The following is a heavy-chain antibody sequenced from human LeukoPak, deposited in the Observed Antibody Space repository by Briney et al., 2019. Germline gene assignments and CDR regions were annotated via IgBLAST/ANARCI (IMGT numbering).Heavy chain of an antibody. J-gene: IGHJ4*02. V-gene: IGHV1-69*13. CDR1: GGTFSSYA. Sequence: GASVKVSCKASGGTFSSYAISWVRQAPGQGLEWMGGIIPVYGTPNYAQRFRGRLTISADESTRTAYMDLSSLRSDDTAVYYCASVYDSSSSSLREFDYWGQGTLVTVSS. CDR2: IIPVYGTP. D-gene: IGHD3-22*01. CDR3: ASVYDSSSSSLREFDY.